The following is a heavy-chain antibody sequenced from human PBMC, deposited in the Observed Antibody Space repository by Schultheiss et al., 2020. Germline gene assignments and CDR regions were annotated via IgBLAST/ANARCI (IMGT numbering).Heavy chain of an antibody. Sequence: GGSLRLSCAASGFTFSSYWMHWVRQAPGKGLEWVAVISSDGRDKYYADSVKGRFTISRDNSKNTLYLQMNSLRAEDTAVYYCAKDRGGGAATTAIFDYWGQGTLVTVSS. CDR3: AKDRGGGAATTAIFDY. CDR1: GFTFSSYW. J-gene: IGHJ4*02. CDR2: ISSDGRDK. V-gene: IGHV3-30*18. D-gene: IGHD3-16*01.